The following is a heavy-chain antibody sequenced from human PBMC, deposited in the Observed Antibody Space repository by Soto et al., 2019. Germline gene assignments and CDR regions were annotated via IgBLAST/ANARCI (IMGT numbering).Heavy chain of an antibody. Sequence: PGESLRISCKGAGDSCTVNWIGLVRQMPGKGLEWMGIIYPGDSDTNYSPSFQGHVTISADKSISTAYLQWSSLKASDTAMYYCARLNPSNWFDPWGQGTLVTVSS. CDR2: IYPGDSDT. CDR3: ARLNPSNWFDP. J-gene: IGHJ5*02. CDR1: GDSCTVNW. V-gene: IGHV5-51*01.